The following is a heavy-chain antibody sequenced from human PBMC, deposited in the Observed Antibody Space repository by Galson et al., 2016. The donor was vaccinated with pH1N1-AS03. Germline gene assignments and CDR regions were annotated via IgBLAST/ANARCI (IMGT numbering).Heavy chain of an antibody. D-gene: IGHD3-22*01. CDR3: ARVTDFYGSGGYSKLHAFDI. CDR2: LSGTGLSA. CDR1: GFSFSRYA. J-gene: IGHJ3*02. Sequence: SLRLSCAASGFSFSRYAMIWVRQAPGKGLEWVSSLSGTGLSAYYADSVKGRFSISRDNSKSTVYLQMNSLRAEDTAVYFCARVTDFYGSGGYSKLHAFDIWGQGTMVSVSS. V-gene: IGHV3-23*01.